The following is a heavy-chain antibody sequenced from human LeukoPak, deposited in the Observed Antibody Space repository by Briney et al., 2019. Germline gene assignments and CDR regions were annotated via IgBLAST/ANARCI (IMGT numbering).Heavy chain of an antibody. Sequence: PGGSLRLSCAASRFTFSSYEMNWVRQAPGKGLEWVSYISFSGSTIYYADSVKGRLTISRDNAKNSLYVQMNSLRAEDTSVYYCARGGYYDSSGHYYVGYSHHWAQGTLVTVSS. CDR2: ISFSGSTI. D-gene: IGHD3-22*01. J-gene: IGHJ1*01. V-gene: IGHV3-48*03. CDR3: ARGGYYDSSGHYYVGYSHH. CDR1: RFTFSSYE.